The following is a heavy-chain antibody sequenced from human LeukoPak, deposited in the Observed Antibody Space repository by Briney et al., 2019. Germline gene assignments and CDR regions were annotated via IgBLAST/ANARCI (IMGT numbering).Heavy chain of an antibody. Sequence: SETLSLTCAVYGGSFSGYYWSWIRQPPGKGLEWIGEINHSGSTNYNPSLKSRVTISVDTSKNQFSLKLSSVTAADMAVYYCARGPDILTGYYATTGDYWGQGTLVTVSS. D-gene: IGHD3-9*01. CDR2: INHSGST. J-gene: IGHJ4*02. CDR3: ARGPDILTGYYATTGDY. V-gene: IGHV4-34*01. CDR1: GGSFSGYY.